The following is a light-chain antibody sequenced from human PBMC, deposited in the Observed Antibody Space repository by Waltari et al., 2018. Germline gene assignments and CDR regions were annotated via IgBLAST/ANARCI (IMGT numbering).Light chain of an antibody. Sequence: QSVLTQPPSVSGAPGQRVTISCTGGGSNIGAGYDVLWYRQLPGKAPELLIYGVNNRPSGVPDRFFGSLFGTSASLAITGLQAEDEADYYCQSYDTSLSVVFGGGTKLTV. J-gene: IGLJ2*01. V-gene: IGLV1-40*01. CDR1: GSNIGAGYD. CDR2: GVN. CDR3: QSYDTSLSVV.